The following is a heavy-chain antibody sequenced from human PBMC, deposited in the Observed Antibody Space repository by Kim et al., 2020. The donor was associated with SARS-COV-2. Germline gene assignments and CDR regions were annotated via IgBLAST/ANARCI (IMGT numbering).Heavy chain of an antibody. Sequence: SETLSLTCTVSGGSISSSSYYWGWIRQPPGKGLEWIGSIYYSGSTYYNPSLKSRVTISVDTSKNQFSLKLSSVTAADTAVYYCARQGTDYYDSSGLLRWGQGTLVTVSS. V-gene: IGHV4-39*01. D-gene: IGHD3-22*01. CDR1: GGSISSSSYY. CDR2: IYYSGST. CDR3: ARQGTDYYDSSGLLR. J-gene: IGHJ4*02.